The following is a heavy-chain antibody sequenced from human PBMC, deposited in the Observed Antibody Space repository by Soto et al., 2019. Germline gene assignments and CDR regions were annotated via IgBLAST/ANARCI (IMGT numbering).Heavy chain of an antibody. CDR3: ARQYPSSSRHFDH. Sequence: LRLSCAASGFTFRTYYMIWVRQAPGKGLEWVSSISAGSTNIYYAPSVKGRFTISRDNAKNSLYLQINSLRAEDTAVYYCARQYPSSSRHFDHWGQGTLVTVSS. D-gene: IGHD6-6*01. CDR2: ISAGSTNI. V-gene: IGHV3-21*01. J-gene: IGHJ4*02. CDR1: GFTFRTYY.